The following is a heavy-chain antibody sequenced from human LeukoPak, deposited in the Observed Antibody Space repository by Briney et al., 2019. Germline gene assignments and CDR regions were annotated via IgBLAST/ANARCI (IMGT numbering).Heavy chain of an antibody. CDR2: ITSRSSYI. CDR1: GFTFSSYS. V-gene: IGHV3-21*05. J-gene: IGHJ4*02. D-gene: IGHD3-10*01. Sequence: GGSLRLSCAASGFTFSSYSMNWVRQAPGKGLEWVSFITSRSSYIYYADSVKGRFTISRHNVKNSLYLQMNSLRAEDTAVYYCAASYGSGSYDNNFDYWGQGTLVTVSS. CDR3: AASYGSGSYDNNFDY.